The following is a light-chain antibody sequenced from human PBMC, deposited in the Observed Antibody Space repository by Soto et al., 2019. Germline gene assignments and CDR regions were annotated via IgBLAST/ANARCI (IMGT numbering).Light chain of an antibody. CDR3: QQYASSPET. J-gene: IGKJ1*01. CDR1: QSLTTRY. Sequence: ESVLTQSTGTLSLSPGERAKLYCRASQSLTTRYLAWYQHIPGQAPRLLIYGASSRATGTPDRFSGSGSGTDLTFTISGLEPEDFAVYYCQQYASSPETFGQGTKVDIK. CDR2: GAS. V-gene: IGKV3-20*01.